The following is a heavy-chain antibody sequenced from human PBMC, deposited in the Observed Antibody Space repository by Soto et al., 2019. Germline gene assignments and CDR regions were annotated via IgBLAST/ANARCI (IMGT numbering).Heavy chain of an antibody. V-gene: IGHV3-11*01. CDR1: GFTFSDYY. Sequence: QVQLVESGGGLVKPGGSLRLSCAASGFTFSDYYMSWIRQAPGKGLEWVSYISSSGSTIYYADSVKGRFTISRDNAKNSLYLQMNSLRAEDTAVYYCARDGATYYDFWNGPNPYYYYGMDVWGQGTTVTVSS. CDR3: ARDGATYYDFWNGPNPYYYYGMDV. D-gene: IGHD3-3*01. CDR2: ISSSGSTI. J-gene: IGHJ6*02.